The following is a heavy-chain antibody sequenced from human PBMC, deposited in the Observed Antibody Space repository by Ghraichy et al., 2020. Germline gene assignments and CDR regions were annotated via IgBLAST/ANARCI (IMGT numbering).Heavy chain of an antibody. V-gene: IGHV3-23*01. CDR1: GFTFSSYA. D-gene: IGHD6-19*01. J-gene: IGHJ6*02. CDR2: ISGSGGST. Sequence: GGSLRLSCAASGFTFSSYAMSWVRQAPGKGLEWVSAISGSGGSTYYADSVKGRFTISRDNSKNTLYLQMNSLRAEDTAVYYCAKDTLSTRSYSSGWYWVGGMDVWGQGTTVTVSS. CDR3: AKDTLSTRSYSSGWYWVGGMDV.